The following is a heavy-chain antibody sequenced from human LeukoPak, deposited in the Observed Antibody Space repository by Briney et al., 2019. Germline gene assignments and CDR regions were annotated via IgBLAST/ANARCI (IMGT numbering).Heavy chain of an antibody. CDR3: ARTVVTAILDAFDI. Sequence: GGSLRLSCAASGFIFSSYSMNWVRQAPGKGLEWVSYISSSSSTIYYADSVKGRFTISRDNAKNSLYLQMNSLRAEDTAVYYCARTVVTAILDAFDIWGQGTMVTVSS. CDR1: GFIFSSYS. V-gene: IGHV3-48*01. J-gene: IGHJ3*02. D-gene: IGHD2-21*02. CDR2: ISSSSSTI.